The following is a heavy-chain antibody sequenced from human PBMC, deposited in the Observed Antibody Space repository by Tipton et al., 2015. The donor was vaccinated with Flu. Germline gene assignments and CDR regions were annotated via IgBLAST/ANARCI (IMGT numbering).Heavy chain of an antibody. V-gene: IGHV3-33*01. J-gene: IGHJ6*02. Sequence: SLRLSCSTSGFDFSVYGMHWVRQAPGKGLEWVAVIWYDGSNEHYSDSVKGRFTISRDNSKKTLYLQMYNLRVEDTAVYYCARGEGVVNYYFGIDVWGQGTTVTVSS. CDR1: GFDFSVYG. CDR3: ARGEGVVNYYFGIDV. CDR2: IWYDGSNE.